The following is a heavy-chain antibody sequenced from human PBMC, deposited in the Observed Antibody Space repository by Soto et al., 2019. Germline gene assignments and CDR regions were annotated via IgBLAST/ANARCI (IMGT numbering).Heavy chain of an antibody. V-gene: IGHV3-74*03. D-gene: IGHD3-10*01. J-gene: IGHJ4*02. Sequence: EVQLVESGGGLVQPGGSLRLSCAASGFIFSGYWMHWVRRAPGKGLVWVSRINSDGSSTTYADSVKGRFTISRDNAKNTMYLQMNSPRAEDTAVYYCARPLGGSGSFIDYWGQGTLVTVSS. CDR1: GFIFSGYW. CDR3: ARPLGGSGSFIDY. CDR2: INSDGSST.